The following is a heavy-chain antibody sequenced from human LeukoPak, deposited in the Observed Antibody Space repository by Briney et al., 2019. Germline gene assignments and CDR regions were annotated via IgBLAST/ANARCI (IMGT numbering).Heavy chain of an antibody. V-gene: IGHV1-46*01. J-gene: IGHJ5*02. Sequence: ASVKVSCKASGYTFTNYGISWVRQAPGQGLEWMGIINPSGGSTSYAQKFQGRVTMTRDTSTSTVYMELSSLRSEDTAVYYCARVRVRFLEWLSPFDPWGQGTLVTVSS. CDR1: GYTFTNYG. CDR2: INPSGGST. D-gene: IGHD3-3*01. CDR3: ARVRVRFLEWLSPFDP.